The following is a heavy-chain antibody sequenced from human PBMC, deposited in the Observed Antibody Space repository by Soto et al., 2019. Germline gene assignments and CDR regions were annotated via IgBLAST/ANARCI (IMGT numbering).Heavy chain of an antibody. CDR3: AYNMDV. J-gene: IGHJ6*02. D-gene: IGHD1-1*01. CDR2: IKTKTDGGTR. Sequence: PGGSLRLSCAASGLTLSEAWTNWVRQAPGKGLEWVGRIKTKTDGGTRDYAAPVKGRFTISRDDSKNTLYLQMNSLKSEDTAVYYCAYNMDVWGQGTTVTVSS. V-gene: IGHV3-15*07. CDR1: GLTLSEAW.